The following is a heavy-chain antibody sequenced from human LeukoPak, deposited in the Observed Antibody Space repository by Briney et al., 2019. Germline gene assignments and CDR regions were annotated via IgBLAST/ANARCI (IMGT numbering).Heavy chain of an antibody. J-gene: IGHJ4*02. CDR1: GGSISSYY. CDR3: ARASGVVGATGFDY. CDR2: IYYSGST. D-gene: IGHD1-26*01. Sequence: PSETLSLTCTVSGGSISSYYWSWIRQPPGKGLEWIGYIYYSGSTNYNPSLKSRVTISVDTSKNQFSLKLSSVTAADTAVYYCARASGVVGATGFDYWGQGTLVTVSS. V-gene: IGHV4-59*01.